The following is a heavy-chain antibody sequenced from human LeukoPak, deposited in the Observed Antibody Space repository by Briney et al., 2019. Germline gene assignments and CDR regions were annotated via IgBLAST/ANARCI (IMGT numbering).Heavy chain of an antibody. V-gene: IGHV3-48*03. CDR1: GFTFSSYE. CDR2: ISSSGSTI. D-gene: IGHD5-18*01. CDR3: ARDRYSYGPDNAFDI. J-gene: IGHJ3*02. Sequence: GGSLRLSCAASGFTFSSYEMNWVRQAPGKGLEWVSYISSSGSTIYYAGSVKGRFTISRDNAKNSLYLQMNSLRAEDTAVYYCARDRYSYGPDNAFDIWGQGTMVTVS.